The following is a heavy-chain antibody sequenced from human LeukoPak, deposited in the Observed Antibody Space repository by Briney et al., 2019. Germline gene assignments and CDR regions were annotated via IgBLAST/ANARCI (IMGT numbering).Heavy chain of an antibody. J-gene: IGHJ4*02. CDR3: AKGPRYCSSTSCYFFDY. CDR1: GFTFSSYA. V-gene: IGHV3-23*01. CDR2: ISGSGGST. D-gene: IGHD2-2*01. Sequence: GGSLRLSCAASGFTFSSYAMSWVRQAPGKGLEWVSAISGSGGSTYYADSVKGRFTISRDNSKNTLYLQMDSLRAEDTAVYYCAKGPRYCSSTSCYFFDYWGQGTLVTVSS.